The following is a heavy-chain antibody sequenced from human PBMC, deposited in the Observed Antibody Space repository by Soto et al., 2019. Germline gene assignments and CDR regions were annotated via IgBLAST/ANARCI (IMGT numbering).Heavy chain of an antibody. CDR3: ARGQYRSFHX. J-gene: IGHJ4*02. Sequence: PSQTLSLTCSISGDSVSSNSATWNWIRQSPSRGLEWLGRTYYRSKWYNDYTVSVKSRITINPETSKNQFSLQLNSVTPEETAVYYCARGQYRSFHXWSQGTLVTVSX. V-gene: IGHV6-1*01. CDR2: TYYRSKWYN. CDR1: GDSVSSNSAT. D-gene: IGHD6-19*01.